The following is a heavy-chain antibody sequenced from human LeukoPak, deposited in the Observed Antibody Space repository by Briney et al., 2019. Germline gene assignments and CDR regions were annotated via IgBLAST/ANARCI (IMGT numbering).Heavy chain of an antibody. CDR3: ARTMVRVVPAAIRGGFDY. V-gene: IGHV4-34*01. J-gene: IGHJ4*02. CDR1: GGSFSGYY. D-gene: IGHD2-2*02. CDR2: INHSGSN. Sequence: PSETLSLTCAVYGGSFSGYYWSWIRQPPGKGLEWIGEINHSGSNNYNPSLKSRVTISVDTSKNQFSLKLSSVTAADTAVYYCARTMVRVVPAAIRGGFDYWGQGTLVTVSS.